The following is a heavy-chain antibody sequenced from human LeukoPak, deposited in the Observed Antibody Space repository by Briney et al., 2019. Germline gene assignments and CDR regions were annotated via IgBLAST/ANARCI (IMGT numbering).Heavy chain of an antibody. D-gene: IGHD3-10*01. J-gene: IGHJ6*02. CDR1: GYTFTSYG. V-gene: IGHV1-18*01. Sequence: GASVKVSCKTSGYTFTSYGISWVRQAPGQGLEWMGWISAYNGNTNYAQKLQGRVTMTTDTSTSTAYMELRSLRSDDTAVYYCARELFGESTYGMDVWGQGTTVTVSS. CDR2: ISAYNGNT. CDR3: ARELFGESTYGMDV.